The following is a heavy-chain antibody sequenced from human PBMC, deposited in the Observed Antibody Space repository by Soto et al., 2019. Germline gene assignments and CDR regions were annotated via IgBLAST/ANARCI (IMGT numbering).Heavy chain of an antibody. CDR3: ARESDSSGFGYFDY. Sequence: SETLSLTCTVSGGSISSGDYYWSWIRQPPGKGLEWIGYIYYSGSTYYNPSLKSRFTISVDTSKNQFSLKLSSVTAADTALYYCARESDSSGFGYFDYWGQGTLVTVSS. CDR1: GGSISSGDYY. D-gene: IGHD3-22*01. J-gene: IGHJ4*02. V-gene: IGHV4-30-4*01. CDR2: IYYSGST.